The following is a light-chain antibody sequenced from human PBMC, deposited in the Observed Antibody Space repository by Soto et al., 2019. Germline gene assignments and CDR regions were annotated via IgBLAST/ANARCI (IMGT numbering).Light chain of an antibody. CDR1: DKMSRY. CDR2: AAS. J-gene: IGKJ1*01. Sequence: DIQLIQSPSSLSASVGDRVTITCRANDKMSRYLNWYQQKPGKAPKLLIYAASNLQSGVPSRFSGSGSGADFILTLSSLQPEDSATYYCQQSYSTPRTFGQGTKVEVK. CDR3: QQSYSTPRT. V-gene: IGKV1-39*01.